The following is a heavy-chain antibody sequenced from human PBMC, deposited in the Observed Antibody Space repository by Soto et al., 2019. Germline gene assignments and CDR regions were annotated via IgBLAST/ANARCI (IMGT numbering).Heavy chain of an antibody. Sequence: PGGSLRLSCAASGFTFSNAWMSWVRQAPGKGLEWVGRIKSKTDGGTTDYAAPVKGRFTISRDDSKNTLYLQMNSLKTEDTAVYYCNTLGSDFWSGRGFWGQLTLVTVSS. CDR3: NTLGSDFWSGRGF. V-gene: IGHV3-15*01. D-gene: IGHD3-3*01. J-gene: IGHJ4*01. CDR1: GFTFSNAW. CDR2: IKSKTDGGTT.